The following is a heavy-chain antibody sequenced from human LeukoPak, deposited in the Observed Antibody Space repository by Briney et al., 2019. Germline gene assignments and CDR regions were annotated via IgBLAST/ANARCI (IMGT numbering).Heavy chain of an antibody. V-gene: IGHV3-30*04. D-gene: IGHD6-13*01. Sequence: GGSLRLSCAASGFTFSSYAMHWVRQAPGKGLEWVAVISYDGSNKYYADSVEGRFTISRDNSKNTLYLQMNSLRAEDTAVYYCAREYSSSWSYYYGMDVWGQGTTVTVSS. CDR3: AREYSSSWSYYYGMDV. CDR2: ISYDGSNK. CDR1: GFTFSSYA. J-gene: IGHJ6*02.